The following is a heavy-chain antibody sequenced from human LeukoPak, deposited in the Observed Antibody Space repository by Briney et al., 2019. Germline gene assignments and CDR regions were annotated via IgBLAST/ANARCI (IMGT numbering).Heavy chain of an antibody. CDR3: AKDWWYCSGGSCYGTDY. J-gene: IGHJ4*02. CDR1: GFTFSSYG. Sequence: GGSLRLSCAAPGFTFSSYGMHWVRQAPGKGLDWVAVISYDGSNKYYADSVKGRFTISRDNSKNTLYLQMNSLRAEDTAVYYCAKDWWYCSGGSCYGTDYWGQGTLVTVSS. V-gene: IGHV3-30*18. D-gene: IGHD2-15*01. CDR2: ISYDGSNK.